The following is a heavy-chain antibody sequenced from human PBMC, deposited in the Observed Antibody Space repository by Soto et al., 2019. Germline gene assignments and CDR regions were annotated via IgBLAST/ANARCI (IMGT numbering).Heavy chain of an antibody. V-gene: IGHV1-69*01. J-gene: IGHJ6*02. CDR1: GGIFTNNA. CDR2: VIPLFDTA. D-gene: IGHD5-18*01. Sequence: QVQVVQSWAEVKKPGSSVKVSCKVSGGIFTNNAISWVRQAPGQGLAWLGGVIPLFDTAYYAQIFRGRLRISADGATTTAYMELSGLTSADTAVYFCATGGHNDGYNFYHGMDVWGQGTTVTVS. CDR3: ATGGHNDGYNFYHGMDV.